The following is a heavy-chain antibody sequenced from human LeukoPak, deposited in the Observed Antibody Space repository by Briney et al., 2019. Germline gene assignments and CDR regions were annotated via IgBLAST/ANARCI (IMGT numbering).Heavy chain of an antibody. V-gene: IGHV4-31*03. Sequence: SETLSLTCTVSGGSISSGGHYWSWIRQHPGKGLEWIGYIYYTGSTYYNPSLTSRVTISVDTSKNQFSLKLNSVTAADTAVYYCARDHSGKTDWGQGSLVTVSS. CDR1: GGSISSGGHY. D-gene: IGHD4-23*01. CDR2: IYYTGST. CDR3: ARDHSGKTD. J-gene: IGHJ4*02.